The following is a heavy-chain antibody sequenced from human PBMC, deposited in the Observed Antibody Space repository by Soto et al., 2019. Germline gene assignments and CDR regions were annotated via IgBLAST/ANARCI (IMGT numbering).Heavy chain of an antibody. CDR1: GFTFSSYS. J-gene: IGHJ6*03. D-gene: IGHD2-21*01. CDR3: ARDLIYAGYYYYMDV. V-gene: IGHV3-21*01. Sequence: EVQLVESGGGLVKPGGSLRLSCAASGFTFSSYSMNWVRQAPGKGLEWVSSINYKSHIDYADSVKGRFTISRDNAKNSLYLQMNSLRAGDTAVYFCARDLIYAGYYYYMDVWGIGTTVTVSS. CDR2: INYKSHI.